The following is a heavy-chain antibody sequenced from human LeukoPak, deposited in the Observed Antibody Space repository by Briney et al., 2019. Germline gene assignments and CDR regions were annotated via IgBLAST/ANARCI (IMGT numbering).Heavy chain of an antibody. CDR1: GGSISSGGYY. CDR2: IYYSGST. Sequence: SETLSLTCTVSGGSISSGGYYWSWIRQHPGQGLEWIAYIYYSGSTYYNPSLKSRVTISVDTSKNQFSLKLSSVTAADTAVYYCARSTPIMITFGGRVNYFDYWGQGTLVTVSS. CDR3: ARSTPIMITFGGRVNYFDY. V-gene: IGHV4-31*03. D-gene: IGHD3-16*01. J-gene: IGHJ4*02.